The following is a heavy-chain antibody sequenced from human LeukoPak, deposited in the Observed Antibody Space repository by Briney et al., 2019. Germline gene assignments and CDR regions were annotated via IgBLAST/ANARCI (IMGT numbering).Heavy chain of an antibody. D-gene: IGHD3-9*01. CDR1: GFTFSSYA. CDR3: AKDRGRTVRYFDRDPNWFDP. V-gene: IGHV3-23*01. J-gene: IGHJ5*02. CDR2: ISGSGGST. Sequence: GGSLRLSCAASGFTFSSYAMSWVRQAPGKGLEWVSAISGSGGSTYYADSVKGRFTISRDNSKNTLYLQMNSLRAEDTAVYYCAKDRGRTVRYFDRDPNWFDPWGQGTLDTVSS.